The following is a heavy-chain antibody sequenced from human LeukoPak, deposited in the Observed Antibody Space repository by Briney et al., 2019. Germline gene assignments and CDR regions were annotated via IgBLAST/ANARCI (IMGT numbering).Heavy chain of an antibody. J-gene: IGHJ4*02. D-gene: IGHD2-21*02. CDR1: GGSFSGYY. Sequence: PSETLSLTCAVYGGSFSGYYWSWIRQPPGKGLDWIGEINHSGSTNYNPSLKSRVTISVDTSKNQFSLKLSSVTAADTAVYYCAIGGGDSWDYFDYWGQGTLVTVSS. V-gene: IGHV4-34*01. CDR3: AIGGGDSWDYFDY. CDR2: INHSGST.